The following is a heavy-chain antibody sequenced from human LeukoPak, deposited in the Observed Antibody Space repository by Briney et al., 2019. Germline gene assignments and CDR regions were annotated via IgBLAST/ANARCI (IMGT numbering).Heavy chain of an antibody. J-gene: IGHJ6*02. CDR2: IKQDGSEK. Sequence: PGGSLRLSCAASGFTFSSYWMSWVRQAPGKGLEWVANIKQDGSEKYYVDSVKGRFTISRDNAKNSLYLQMNSLRAEDTAVYYXXXXXXXXXXXXYYYGMDVWGQGTTVTVSS. CDR1: GFTFSSYW. CDR3: XXXXXXXXXXXYYYGMDV. V-gene: IGHV3-7*01.